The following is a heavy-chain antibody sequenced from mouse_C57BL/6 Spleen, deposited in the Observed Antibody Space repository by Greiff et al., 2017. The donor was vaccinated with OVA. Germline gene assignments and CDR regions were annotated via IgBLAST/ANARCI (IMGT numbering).Heavy chain of an antibody. CDR1: GFTFSSYA. Sequence: EVKLMESGEGLVKPGGSLKLSCAASGFTFSSYAMSWVRQTPEKRLEWVAYISSGGDYIYYADTVKGRFTISRDNARNTLYLQMSSLKSEDTAMYYCTRRRGLTASFDYWGQGTTLTVSS. D-gene: IGHD4-1*01. J-gene: IGHJ2*01. CDR3: TRRRGLTASFDY. CDR2: ISSGGDYI. V-gene: IGHV5-9-1*02.